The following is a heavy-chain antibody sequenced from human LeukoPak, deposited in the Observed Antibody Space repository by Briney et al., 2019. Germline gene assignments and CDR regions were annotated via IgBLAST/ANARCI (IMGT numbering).Heavy chain of an antibody. D-gene: IGHD7-27*01. CDR2: ISGGGGST. CDR1: GFTFTSYA. V-gene: IGHV3-23*01. J-gene: IGHJ4*02. Sequence: GGSLRLSCAASGFTFTSYAMTWVRQAPGKGLEWVSSISGGGGSTYYADSVKGRFTIFRDNSKNTLYLQMNSLRAEDTAVYFCARRSQLGGFFDNWGQGTLVTVSS. CDR3: ARRSQLGGFFDN.